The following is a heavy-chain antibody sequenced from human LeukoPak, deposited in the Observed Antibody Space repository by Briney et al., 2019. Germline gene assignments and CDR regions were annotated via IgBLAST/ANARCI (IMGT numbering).Heavy chain of an antibody. V-gene: IGHV3-7*01. CDR2: IKQDGNEK. Sequence: GGSLRLSCAASGFPFSAYAMSWVRQAPGKGLEWVANIKQDGNEKYDADSVKGRFTISRDNGKNSLDLQMNSLRADDTAFYYCARDTLGEGEDANYAVYYFDYWGQGTVVTVSS. J-gene: IGHJ4*02. D-gene: IGHD4/OR15-4a*01. CDR3: ARDTLGEGEDANYAVYYFDY. CDR1: GFPFSAYA.